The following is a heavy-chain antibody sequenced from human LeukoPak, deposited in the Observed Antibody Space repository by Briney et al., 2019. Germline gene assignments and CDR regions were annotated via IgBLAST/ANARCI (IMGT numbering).Heavy chain of an antibody. CDR3: ARAVGSGSFQTYYHYMDV. CDR2: IYTNGST. CDR1: GGSISSYY. J-gene: IGHJ6*03. D-gene: IGHD3-10*01. Sequence: SETLSLTCTVSGGSISSYYWSWIRQPAGKGLEWIGRIYTNGSTNYNPSLKSRVTMSVDTSKNQFSLKLSSVTAADTAVYYCARAVGSGSFQTYYHYMDVWGKGTTVTISS. V-gene: IGHV4-4*07.